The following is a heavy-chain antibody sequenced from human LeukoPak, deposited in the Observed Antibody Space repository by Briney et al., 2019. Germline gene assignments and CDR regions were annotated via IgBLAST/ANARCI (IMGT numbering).Heavy chain of an antibody. CDR2: IYYSGST. V-gene: IGHV4-59*01. CDR1: GGSISSYY. D-gene: IGHD3-22*01. J-gene: IGHJ4*02. Sequence: SETLSLTCTVSGGSISSYYWSWIRQPSGKGLEWIGHIYYSGSTNYNPSLKSRVTISVDTSKSQFSLNLSSVTTADTAVYYCARNYDSSGYTAFGYWGRGTLVTVSS. CDR3: ARNYDSSGYTAFGY.